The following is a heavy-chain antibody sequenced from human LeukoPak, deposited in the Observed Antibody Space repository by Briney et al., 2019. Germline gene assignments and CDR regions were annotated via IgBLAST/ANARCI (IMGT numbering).Heavy chain of an antibody. CDR1: GFTFGDYA. CDR2: IRGKAYGGTT. CDR3: TRGSDTIFGVARDGFDS. J-gene: IGHJ4*02. D-gene: IGHD3-3*01. Sequence: GGSLRLSCTASGFTFGDYAMSWFRQAPGKGLEWVGLIRGKAYGGTTEYAASVKGRFTISIDDSESTTYLQINSLETEDTAVYYCTRGSDTIFGVARDGFDSWGQGTLVTVSS. V-gene: IGHV3-49*03.